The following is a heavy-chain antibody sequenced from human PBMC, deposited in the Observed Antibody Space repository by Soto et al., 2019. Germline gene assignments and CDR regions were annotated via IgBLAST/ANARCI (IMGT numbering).Heavy chain of an antibody. CDR3: AKVVRSTSYYFDY. D-gene: IGHD6-6*01. Sequence: GGSLRLSCAASGFTFSTYAMNWVRQAPGKGLEWVSGITTGGGSTYYADSVKGRFTISRDNSKNTLYLQVNSLRAEDTAVYYCAKVVRSTSYYFDYWGQGTMVTVYS. CDR1: GFTFSTYA. J-gene: IGHJ4*02. V-gene: IGHV3-23*01. CDR2: ITTGGGST.